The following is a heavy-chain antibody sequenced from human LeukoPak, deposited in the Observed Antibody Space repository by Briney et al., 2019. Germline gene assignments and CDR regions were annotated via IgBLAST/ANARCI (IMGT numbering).Heavy chain of an antibody. CDR2: ITTTSAM. D-gene: IGHD5-18*01. CDR3: ARDLGYAFDY. J-gene: IGHJ4*02. Sequence: GGSLRLSCAASGFTFSTYTMNWVRQAPGKGLEWLSYITTTSAMSYADSVKGRFTISRDNAKNTLYLQMNSLRAEDTAVYYCARDLGYAFDYWGQGTLVTVSS. V-gene: IGHV3-48*04. CDR1: GFTFSTYT.